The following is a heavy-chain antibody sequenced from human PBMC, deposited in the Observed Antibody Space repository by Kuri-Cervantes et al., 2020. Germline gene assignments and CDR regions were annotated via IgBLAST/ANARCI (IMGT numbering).Heavy chain of an antibody. J-gene: IGHJ4*02. CDR2: INPNSGGT. CDR1: GYTFTGYY. V-gene: IGHV1-2*02. Sequence: ASVKVSCKASGYTFTGYYMHWVRQAPGQGLEWMGWINPNSGGTNYVQKFQGRVTMTRDTSISTAYMELRSLRSDDTAVYYCAKGSSWSIDYWGQGTLVTVSS. CDR3: AKGSSWSIDY. D-gene: IGHD6-13*01.